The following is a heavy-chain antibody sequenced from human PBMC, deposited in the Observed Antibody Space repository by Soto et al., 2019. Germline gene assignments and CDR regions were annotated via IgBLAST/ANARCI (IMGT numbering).Heavy chain of an antibody. CDR3: AKVTDYYYVSSGYYLRYYYYYGMGV. CDR1: GFTFSSYA. J-gene: IGHJ6*02. Sequence: SCAASGFTFSSYAMSWVRQAPGTGLEWVSAISGSGGSTYYADSVKGRFTISRDNSKNTLYLQMNSLRAEDTAVYYCAKVTDYYYVSSGYYLRYYYYYGMGVWGRESTFTVSS. D-gene: IGHD3-22*01. CDR2: ISGSGGST. V-gene: IGHV3-23*01.